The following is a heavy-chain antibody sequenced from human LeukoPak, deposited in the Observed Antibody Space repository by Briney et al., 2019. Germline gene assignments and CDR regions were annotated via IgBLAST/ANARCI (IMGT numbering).Heavy chain of an antibody. CDR3: ARSAWVRFLEWLPGHYDY. D-gene: IGHD3-3*01. J-gene: IGHJ4*02. Sequence: SETLSLTCAVYGGSFSGYYWSWIRQPPGKGLEWIGEINHSGSTNYNPSLKSRVTISVDTSKNQFSLKLSSVTAADTAVYYCARSAWVRFLEWLPGHYDYWGQGTLVTVSS. CDR2: INHSGST. CDR1: GGSFSGYY. V-gene: IGHV4-34*01.